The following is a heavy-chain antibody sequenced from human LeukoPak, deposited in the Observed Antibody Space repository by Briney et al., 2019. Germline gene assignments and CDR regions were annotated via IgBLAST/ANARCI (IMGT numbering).Heavy chain of an antibody. D-gene: IGHD2-2*02. J-gene: IGHJ6*02. V-gene: IGHV3-74*01. CDR1: GFTFSSYW. CDR3: ASVVVPAAIWSGYYYYGMDV. Sequence: PGGSLRLSCAASGFTFSSYWMHWVRQAPGKGLVWVSRINSDGSSTSYADSVKGRFTISRDNAKNTLYLQMNSLRAEDTAVYYCASVVVPAAIWSGYYYYGMDVWGQGTTVTVSS. CDR2: INSDGSST.